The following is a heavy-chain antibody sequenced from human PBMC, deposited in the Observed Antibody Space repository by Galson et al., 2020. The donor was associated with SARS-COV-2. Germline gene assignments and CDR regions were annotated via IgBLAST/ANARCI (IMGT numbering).Heavy chain of an antibody. Sequence: ETSETLSLTCIVSGGSISSSSYYWGWIRQPPGKGLEWTGNIYYSGSTHYNPSLKSRVTISVDTSKNQFSLKLSSVTAADTAVYYCARLSSSGWYSDCWGQGTLVTVSS. CDR3: ARLSSSGWYSDC. V-gene: IGHV4-39*01. CDR1: GGSISSSSYY. J-gene: IGHJ4*02. CDR2: IYYSGST. D-gene: IGHD6-19*01.